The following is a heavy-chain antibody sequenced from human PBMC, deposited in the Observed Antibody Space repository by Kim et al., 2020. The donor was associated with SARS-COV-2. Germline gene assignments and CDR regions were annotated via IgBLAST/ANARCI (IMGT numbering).Heavy chain of an antibody. Sequence: GGSLRLSCAVSGFTFNKYWMSWVRQAPGKGLEWVANINEDGSEIYYADSVTGRFTISRDNDKNLVYLQMNSLRVEDTAVFYCARADFASGDYLGQGTLVTVSS. V-gene: IGHV3-7*01. CDR1: GFTFNKYW. CDR3: ARADFASGDY. CDR2: INEDGSEI. J-gene: IGHJ4*02. D-gene: IGHD3-3*01.